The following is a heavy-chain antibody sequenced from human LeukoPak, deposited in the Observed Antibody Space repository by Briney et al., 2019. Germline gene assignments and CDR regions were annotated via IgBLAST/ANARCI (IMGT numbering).Heavy chain of an antibody. D-gene: IGHD3-10*01. CDR3: ARDLPTASPRLWFGELGNFFDP. CDR1: GYTFTSYG. Sequence: ASVKVSCKASGYTFTSYGISWVRQAPGQGLEWMGWISAYNGNTNYAQRLQGRVTMTTDTSTSTAYMELRSLRSDDTAVYYCARDLPTASPRLWFGELGNFFDPWGQGTLVTVSS. V-gene: IGHV1-18*01. J-gene: IGHJ5*02. CDR2: ISAYNGNT.